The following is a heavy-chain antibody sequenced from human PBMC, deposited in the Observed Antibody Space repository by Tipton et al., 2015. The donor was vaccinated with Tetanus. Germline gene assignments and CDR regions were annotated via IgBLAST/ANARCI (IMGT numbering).Heavy chain of an antibody. CDR2: ISHSGTS. D-gene: IGHD3-10*01. J-gene: IGHJ4*02. CDR1: GGSIGSGGYY. V-gene: IGHV4-39*01. CDR3: ARRGNGAYFHASGIYYSFDS. Sequence: TLSLTCTVSGGSIGSGGYYWTWIRQTPGKGLEWIGEISHSGTSNYNPSLQSRVTIFGDASKTQFSLKLTSVTAADTAVYYCARRGNGAYFHASGIYYSFDSWGQGSLVTVSS.